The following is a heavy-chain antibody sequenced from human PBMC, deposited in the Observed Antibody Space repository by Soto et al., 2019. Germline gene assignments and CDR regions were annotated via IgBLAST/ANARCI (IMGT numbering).Heavy chain of an antibody. Sequence: EVQLVESGGGLVQPGGSLRLSCVDSGFTFSRYWMSWVRQAAVKGLEWVGNIKQDGSEENYVDSVKGRFTISRDNAKNSIYLQMNSLRAEDTAVYYCARIAASGRGWDVWGQGTTVVVSS. CDR3: ARIAASGRGWDV. V-gene: IGHV3-7*01. D-gene: IGHD6-13*01. CDR1: GFTFSRYW. J-gene: IGHJ6*02. CDR2: IKQDGSEE.